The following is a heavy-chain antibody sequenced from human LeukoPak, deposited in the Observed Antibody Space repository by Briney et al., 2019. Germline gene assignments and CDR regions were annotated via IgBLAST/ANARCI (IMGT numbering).Heavy chain of an antibody. CDR1: GYSFTSYW. V-gene: IGHV5-51*01. CDR2: IYPGDSDT. D-gene: IGHD6-19*01. Sequence: GASLQISCKGSGYSFTSYWIGWVRQMPGKGLEWMGIIYPGDSDTRYSPSFQGQVTISADKSISTAYLQWSSLKASDTAMYYCARRGIAVAGGYYFDYWGQGTLVTVSS. J-gene: IGHJ4*02. CDR3: ARRGIAVAGGYYFDY.